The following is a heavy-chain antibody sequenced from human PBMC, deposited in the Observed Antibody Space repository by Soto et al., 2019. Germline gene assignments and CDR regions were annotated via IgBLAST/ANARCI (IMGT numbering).Heavy chain of an antibody. Sequence: PGESLKISCKGSGYSFTSYWISWVRQMPGKGLEWMGRIDPSDSYTNYSPSFQGHVTISADKSISTAYLQWSSLKASDTAMYYCARPLIAAAGTQDYYYYCGMDVWGQGTTVTVSS. CDR3: ARPLIAAAGTQDYYYYCGMDV. V-gene: IGHV5-10-1*01. CDR2: IDPSDSYT. CDR1: GYSFTSYW. D-gene: IGHD6-13*01. J-gene: IGHJ6*02.